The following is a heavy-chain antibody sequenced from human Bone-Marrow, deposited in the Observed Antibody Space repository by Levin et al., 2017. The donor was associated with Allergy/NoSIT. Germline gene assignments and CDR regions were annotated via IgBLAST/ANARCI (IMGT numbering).Heavy chain of an antibody. CDR3: VKGSQSNIETTPPNWFDS. D-gene: IGHD1-14*01. V-gene: IGHV3-9*01. J-gene: IGHJ5*01. CDR1: GFKFDDYA. CDR2: ISWNSGTA. Sequence: AGGSLRLSCTASGFKFDDYAMHWVRQIPGKGLEWVSGISWNSGTAAYADSVKGRFTISRDNGKTSLDLQMNSLRTEDTALYYCVKGSQSNIETTPPNWFDSWGQGSLVAVSS.